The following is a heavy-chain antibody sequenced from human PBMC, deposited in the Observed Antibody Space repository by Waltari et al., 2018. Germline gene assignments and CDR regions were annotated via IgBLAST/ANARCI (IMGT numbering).Heavy chain of an antibody. J-gene: IGHJ4*02. CDR1: GFTFTTYE. D-gene: IGHD3-3*01. CDR2: ISSSGSTI. CDR3: SRGGSDFWTGGEDRYYFDY. V-gene: IGHV3-48*03. Sequence: EVQLVESGGDLVQPGGSLRLSCAASGFTFTTYEFNWVRQAPGKGLEWISYISSSGSTIYYANSVKGRFTISRDNAKNSLFLQMNNLRAEDTAIYYCSRGGSDFWTGGEDRYYFDYWGQGTLVTVSS.